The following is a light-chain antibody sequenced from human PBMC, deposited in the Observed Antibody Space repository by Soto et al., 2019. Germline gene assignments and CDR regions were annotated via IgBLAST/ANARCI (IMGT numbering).Light chain of an antibody. J-gene: IGLJ1*01. CDR2: DVT. Sequence: QSALTQPASVSGSPGQSIAISCTGTSSDVGYNYVSWYQQHPGKAPKLIIYDVTNRSSGVSNRFSGSKSGNTASLTISGLQAEDEADYYCTSYRSSTLFVFGTGTKLTVL. CDR3: TSYRSSTLFV. V-gene: IGLV2-14*03. CDR1: SSDVGYNY.